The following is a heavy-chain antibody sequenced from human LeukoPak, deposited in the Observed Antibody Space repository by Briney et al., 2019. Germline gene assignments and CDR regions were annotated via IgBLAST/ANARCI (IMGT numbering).Heavy chain of an antibody. CDR3: ARGLWSEDY. CDR2: INHIGSI. J-gene: IGHJ4*02. V-gene: IGHV4-34*01. Sequence: NPSETLSLTCAVYGGSFSGYYWSWVRHPPGRGLEWIGEINHIGSINYNPSLKSRVSMSGDTSKHQFSLKLRSVTAADTAVYYCARGLWSEDYWGQGTLVTVSS. CDR1: GGSFSGYY. D-gene: IGHD3-16*01.